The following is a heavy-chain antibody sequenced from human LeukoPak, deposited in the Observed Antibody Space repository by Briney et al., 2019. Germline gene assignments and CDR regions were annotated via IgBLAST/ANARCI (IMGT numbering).Heavy chain of an antibody. V-gene: IGHV4-59*13. J-gene: IGHJ4*02. D-gene: IGHD6-19*01. CDR2: IYYSGST. CDR1: GGSISSYY. Sequence: PSETLSLTCTVSGGSISSYYWSWIRQPPGQGMEWIGYIYYSGSTNYYHSLQCRVTITVDTSKNLFSLKLSSVTAADTAVYYCAREEGPGYSSGWYYFDFGGRGTRDSVSS. CDR3: AREEGPGYSSGWYYFDF.